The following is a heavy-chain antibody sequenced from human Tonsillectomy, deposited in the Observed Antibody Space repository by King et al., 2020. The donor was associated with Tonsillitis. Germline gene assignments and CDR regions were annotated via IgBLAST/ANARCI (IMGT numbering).Heavy chain of an antibody. Sequence: VQLVESGGGVVQPLRSLRLSCAASGFTFSSYAMHWVRQAPGKGLEWGALISLYGSNKESADSAKGRFTISRENSKNRLYLQMNSLRAEDTAVYYCARRDGALDYYYYGMDVWGQGTTVTVSS. CDR2: ISLYGSNK. CDR3: ARRDGALDYYYYGMDV. CDR1: GFTFSSYA. V-gene: IGHV3-30-3*01. J-gene: IGHJ6*02. D-gene: IGHD4-17*01.